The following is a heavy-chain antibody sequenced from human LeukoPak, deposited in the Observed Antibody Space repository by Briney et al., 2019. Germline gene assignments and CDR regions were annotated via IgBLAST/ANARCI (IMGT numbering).Heavy chain of an antibody. CDR2: INHSGST. D-gene: IGHD5-12*01. Sequence: SETLSLTCAVYGGSFSGYYWSWIRQPPGKGLEWIGEINHSGSTNYNPSLKSRVTISVDTSKNQFSLKLSSVTAADTAVYYCARGAVATITGPLRSFDYWGQGTLVTVSS. CDR1: GGSFSGYY. J-gene: IGHJ4*02. V-gene: IGHV4-34*01. CDR3: ARGAVATITGPLRSFDY.